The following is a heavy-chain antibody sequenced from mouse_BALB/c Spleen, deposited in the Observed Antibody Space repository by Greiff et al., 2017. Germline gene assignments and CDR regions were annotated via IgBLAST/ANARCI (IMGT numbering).Heavy chain of an antibody. D-gene: IGHD2-4*01. CDR2: ISYDGSN. CDR3: ARDEGVYYDYDRYAMDY. J-gene: IGHJ4*01. Sequence: EVKLVESGPGLVKPSQSLSLTCSVTGYSITSGYYWNWIRQFPGNKLEWMGYISYDGSNNYNPSLKNRISITRDTSKNQFFLKLNSVTTEDTPTYYCARDEGVYYDYDRYAMDYWGQGTSVTASS. V-gene: IGHV3-6*02. CDR1: GYSITSGYY.